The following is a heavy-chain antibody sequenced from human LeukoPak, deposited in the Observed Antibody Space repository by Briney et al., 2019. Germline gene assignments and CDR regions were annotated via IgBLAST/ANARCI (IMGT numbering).Heavy chain of an antibody. CDR1: GYTFTSYA. CDR2: IIPILGIA. V-gene: IGHV1-69*04. CDR3: ARHYYDSSGYLGAFGI. Sequence: ASVKVSCKASGYTFTSYAISWVRQAPGQGLEWMGRIIPILGIANYAQKFQGRVTITADRSTSTAYMELSSLRSEDTAVYYCARHYYDSSGYLGAFGIWGQGTMVTVSS. J-gene: IGHJ3*02. D-gene: IGHD3-22*01.